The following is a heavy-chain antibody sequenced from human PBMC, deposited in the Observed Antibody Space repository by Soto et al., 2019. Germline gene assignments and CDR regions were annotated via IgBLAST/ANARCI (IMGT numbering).Heavy chain of an antibody. CDR3: ARSHILTRLDY. D-gene: IGHD3-9*01. J-gene: IGHJ4*02. Sequence: PSETLSLTCTVSGGSISSYYWSWIRQPPGKGLEWIGYIYYSGSTNYNPSLKSRVTISVDTSKNQFSLKLSSVTAADTAVYYCARSHILTRLDYWGQGTLVTVSS. V-gene: IGHV4-59*12. CDR2: IYYSGST. CDR1: GGSISSYY.